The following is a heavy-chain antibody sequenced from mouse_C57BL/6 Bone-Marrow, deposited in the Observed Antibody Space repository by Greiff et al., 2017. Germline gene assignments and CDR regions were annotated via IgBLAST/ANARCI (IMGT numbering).Heavy chain of an antibody. CDR2: IWGDGST. J-gene: IGHJ3*01. V-gene: IGHV2-3*01. CDR1: GFSFTSYG. D-gene: IGHD2-12*01. CDR3: ACYSMAY. Sequence: VKLVESGPGLVEPSQCLSITCTVSGFSFTSYGVSWVRQPPGKGLEWLGVIWGDGSTNNYYALIARLSISKDNSKSQVLLKLNRLQSDDTATYYNACYSMAYWGQGTLVTVSA.